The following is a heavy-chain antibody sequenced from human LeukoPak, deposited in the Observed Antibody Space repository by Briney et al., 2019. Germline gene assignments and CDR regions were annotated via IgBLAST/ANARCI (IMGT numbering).Heavy chain of an antibody. Sequence: ASVKVSCKASGYTFTSYGISWVRQAPGQGLEWMGWISAYNGNTNYAQKLQGRVTMTTDTSTSTAYMELRSLRSDDTAVYYCARIQSSYSSSSRFDPWGQGTLVTVSS. CDR2: ISAYNGNT. CDR3: ARIQSSYSSSSRFDP. D-gene: IGHD6-13*01. CDR1: GYTFTSYG. V-gene: IGHV1-18*01. J-gene: IGHJ5*02.